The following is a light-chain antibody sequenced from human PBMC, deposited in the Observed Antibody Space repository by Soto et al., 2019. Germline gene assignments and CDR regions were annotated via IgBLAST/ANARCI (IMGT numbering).Light chain of an antibody. Sequence: DIQMTQSPSTLSASVGDRVTITCRASQSISSWLAWYQQKLGRAPRLLIYDASSLESGVPSRFSGSGYGTEFTLTISRLQPDDLATYYCQQYNTYSSLTVGRWNKVDIK. CDR1: QSISSW. CDR2: DAS. J-gene: IGKJ4*01. V-gene: IGKV1-5*01. CDR3: QQYNTYSSLT.